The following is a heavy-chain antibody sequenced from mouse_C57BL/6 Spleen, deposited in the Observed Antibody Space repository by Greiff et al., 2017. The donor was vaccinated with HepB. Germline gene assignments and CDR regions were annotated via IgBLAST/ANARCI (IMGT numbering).Heavy chain of an antibody. CDR1: GYAFSSSW. CDR2: IYPGDGDT. CDR3: ARSLEYYGSSYYFDY. J-gene: IGHJ2*01. V-gene: IGHV1-82*01. D-gene: IGHD1-1*01. Sequence: QVQLQQSGPELVKPGASVKISCKASGYAFSSSWMNWVKQRPGKGLEWIGRIYPGDGDTNYNGKFKGKATLTADKSSSTAYMQLSSLTSEDSAVYCCARSLEYYGSSYYFDYWGQGTTLTVSS.